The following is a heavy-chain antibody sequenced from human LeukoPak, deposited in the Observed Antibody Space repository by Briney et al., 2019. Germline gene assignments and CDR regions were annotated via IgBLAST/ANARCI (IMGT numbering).Heavy chain of an antibody. CDR3: AKDSNFLVDGMDV. V-gene: IGHV3-7*05. CDR1: GFTFSSYW. Sequence: PGGSLRLSCAASGFTFSSYWMSWVRQAPGRGLEWVANIKQDGSEKYYVDSVKSRFTISRDNAKNSLYLQMNSLRAEDTAVYYCAKDSNFLVDGMDVWGQGTTVTVSS. CDR2: IKQDGSEK. J-gene: IGHJ6*02. D-gene: IGHD2-15*01.